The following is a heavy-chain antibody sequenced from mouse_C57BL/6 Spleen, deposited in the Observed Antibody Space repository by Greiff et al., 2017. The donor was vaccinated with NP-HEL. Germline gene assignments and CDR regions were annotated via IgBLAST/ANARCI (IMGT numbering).Heavy chain of an antibody. Sequence: EVQLQQSGPELVKPGASVKISCKASGYTFTDYYMNWVKQSHGKSLEWIGDINPNNGGTSYNQKFKGKATLTVDKSSSTAYMELRSLTSEDSAVYYCARDGDGYYPYFDYWGQGTTLTVSS. V-gene: IGHV1-26*01. CDR1: GYTFTDYY. D-gene: IGHD2-3*01. CDR3: ARDGDGYYPYFDY. J-gene: IGHJ2*01. CDR2: INPNNGGT.